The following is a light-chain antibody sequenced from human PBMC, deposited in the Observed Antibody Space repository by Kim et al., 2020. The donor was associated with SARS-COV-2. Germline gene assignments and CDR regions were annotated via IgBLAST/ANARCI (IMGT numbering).Light chain of an antibody. CDR1: SSDVGGYNY. CDR2: DVS. Sequence: SPGQSVTISCTGASSDVGGYNYVSWYQQHPGKAPKLMIYDVSKRPSGLPDRFSGSKSGNTASLTISGLQAEDEADYYCCSYAGSYVFGTGTKVTVL. V-gene: IGLV2-11*01. CDR3: CSYAGSYV. J-gene: IGLJ1*01.